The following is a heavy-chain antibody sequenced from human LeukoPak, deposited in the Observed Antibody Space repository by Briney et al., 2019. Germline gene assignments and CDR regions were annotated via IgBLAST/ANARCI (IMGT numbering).Heavy chain of an antibody. CDR1: GYTFTSYY. J-gene: IGHJ4*02. CDR3: ARDAGYGDYDS. Sequence: ASVKVSCKASGYTFTSYYMYWVRQAPGQGLEWMGRLNPSRGSTRYAQKFQGRVTMTRDMSTSTVYMELSSLRFEDTAVYYCARDAGYGDYDSWGQGTLVTVSS. CDR2: LNPSRGST. V-gene: IGHV1-46*01. D-gene: IGHD4-17*01.